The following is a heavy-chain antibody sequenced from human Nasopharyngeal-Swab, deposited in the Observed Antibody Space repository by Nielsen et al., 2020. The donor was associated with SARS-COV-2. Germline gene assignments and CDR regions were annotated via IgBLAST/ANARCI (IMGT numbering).Heavy chain of an antibody. J-gene: IGHJ4*02. CDR3: SHQGVTGTTGGFDY. Sequence: TCMGTGYSFTNYWFNWLRQIPWKGREWMGRIHPSDSYTNYSPSFQGHVTISADKYISNAYLQWSSLKASDTAMYYCSHQGVTGTTGGFDYWGQGTLVTVSS. CDR2: IHPSDSYT. CDR1: GYSFTNYW. D-gene: IGHD1-7*01. V-gene: IGHV5-10-1*01.